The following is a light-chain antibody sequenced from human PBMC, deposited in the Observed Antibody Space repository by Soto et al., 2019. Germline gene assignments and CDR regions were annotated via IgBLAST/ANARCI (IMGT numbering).Light chain of an antibody. CDR3: QQYSNWPSWT. J-gene: IGKJ1*01. V-gene: IGKV3-15*01. CDR2: GAS. CDR1: QSVSSF. Sequence: EIVMTQSPATLSVSSGERATLSCRASQSVSSFLAWYQQKPGQAPRLLIYGASTRATGIPARFSGSGSGTEFTLTISSLQSEDFAVYYCQQYSNWPSWTFGQGTKV.